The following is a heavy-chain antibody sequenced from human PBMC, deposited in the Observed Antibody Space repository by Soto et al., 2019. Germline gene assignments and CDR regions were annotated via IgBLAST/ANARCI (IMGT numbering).Heavy chain of an antibody. V-gene: IGHV1-46*01. Sequence: ASVKVSCKASGYTFTSYYMHWVRQAPGQGLEWMGIINPSGGSTSYAQKFQGRVTMTRDTSTSTVYMELSSLRSEDTAVYYCARAGRGIWFGHNWFDPWGQGTLVTVSS. D-gene: IGHD3-10*01. J-gene: IGHJ5*02. CDR3: ARAGRGIWFGHNWFDP. CDR2: INPSGGST. CDR1: GYTFTSYY.